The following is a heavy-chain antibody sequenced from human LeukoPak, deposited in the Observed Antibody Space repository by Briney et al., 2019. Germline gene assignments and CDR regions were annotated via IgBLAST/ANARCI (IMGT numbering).Heavy chain of an antibody. CDR3: ASEKWNYDFFY. V-gene: IGHV3-48*01. Sequence: GGSLRLSCAASGFTFSSYWMSWVRQAPGKGLEWVSYISSSSSTIYYADSVKGRFTISRDNAKNSLYLQMNSLRAEDTAVYYCASEKWNYDFFYWGQGTLVTVSS. J-gene: IGHJ4*02. D-gene: IGHD3-3*01. CDR2: ISSSSSTI. CDR1: GFTFSSYW.